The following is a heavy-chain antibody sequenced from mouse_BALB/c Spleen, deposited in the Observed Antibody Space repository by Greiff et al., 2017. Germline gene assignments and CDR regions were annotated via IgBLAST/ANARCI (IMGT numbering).Heavy chain of an antibody. J-gene: IGHJ4*01. CDR2: INPGSGGT. D-gene: IGHD1-1*01. V-gene: IGHV1-54*01. CDR1: GYAFTNYL. Sequence: QVQLQQSGAELVRPGTSVKVSCKASGYAFTNYLIEWVKQRPGQGLEWIGVINPGSGGTNYNEKFKGKATLTADKSSSTAYMQLSSLTSDDSAVYFCAILPYYYGSSYYAMDYWGQGTSVTVSS. CDR3: AILPYYYGSSYYAMDY.